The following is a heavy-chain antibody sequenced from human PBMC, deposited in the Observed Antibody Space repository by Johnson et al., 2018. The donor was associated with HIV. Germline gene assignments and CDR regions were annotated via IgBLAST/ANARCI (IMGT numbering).Heavy chain of an antibody. CDR2: IYSGGST. Sequence: VQLVESGGGLVQPGGSLRLSCAASGFTVSSNYMSWVRQAPGKGLEWVSVIYSGGSTYYADSVKGRFTISRDNSKNTLYLQMNSLRAEDTAVYYCARGGYNWNDFLNDAFDMWGQGTMVTVSS. CDR3: ARGGYNWNDFLNDAFDM. J-gene: IGHJ3*02. V-gene: IGHV3-66*01. CDR1: GFTVSSNY. D-gene: IGHD1-1*01.